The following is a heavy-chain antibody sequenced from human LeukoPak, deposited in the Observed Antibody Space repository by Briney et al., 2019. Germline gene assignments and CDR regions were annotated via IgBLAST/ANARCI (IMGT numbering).Heavy chain of an antibody. D-gene: IGHD3-16*01. J-gene: IGHJ5*02. CDR1: GYTFTSYG. CDR2: INVYNDNT. V-gene: IGHV1-18*01. CDR3: ARLVGGGYNWFDP. Sequence: ASVKVSCKASGYTFTSYGISWVRQAPGQGLEWMGWINVYNDNTNYAQNLQGRVTMTTDTSTSTAYMELRSLRSDDTAVYYCARLVGGGYNWFDPWGQGTLVTVSS.